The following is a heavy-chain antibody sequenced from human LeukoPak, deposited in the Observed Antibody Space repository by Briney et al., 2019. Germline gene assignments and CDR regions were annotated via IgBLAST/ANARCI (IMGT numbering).Heavy chain of an antibody. D-gene: IGHD5-12*01. CDR1: GYTFTSYG. J-gene: IGHJ4*02. CDR2: ISAYNGNT. CDR3: XXEEYSGYEHGIDY. V-gene: IGHV1-18*01. Sequence: GASVKVSCKASGYTFTSYGISWVRQAPGQGLEWMGWISAYNGNTNYAQKLQGRVTMTTDTSTSTAYMELRSLRSDDTAVYYCXXEEYSGYEHGIDYWGQGTLVTVSS.